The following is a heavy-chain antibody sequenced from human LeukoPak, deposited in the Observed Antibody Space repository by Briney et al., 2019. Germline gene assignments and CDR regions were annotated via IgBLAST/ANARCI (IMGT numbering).Heavy chain of an antibody. CDR2: IIPIFGTA. CDR1: GGTFSSYA. CDR3: ARLLPGAGKAFDI. J-gene: IGHJ3*02. Sequence: ASVKVSCKASGGTFSSYAISWVRQAPGQGLEWMGGIIPIFGTANYAQKFQGRVTITADESTSTAYMELSSLRSEDTAVYYCARLLPGAGKAFDIWGQGTMVTVSS. D-gene: IGHD6-19*01. V-gene: IGHV1-69*13.